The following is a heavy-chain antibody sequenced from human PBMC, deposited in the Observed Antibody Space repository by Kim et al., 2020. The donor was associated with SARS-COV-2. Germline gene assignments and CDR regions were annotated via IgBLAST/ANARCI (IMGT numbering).Heavy chain of an antibody. J-gene: IGHJ6*02. V-gene: IGHV3-21*01. CDR1: GFTFSSYS. CDR2: ISSSSSYI. CDR3: ARDPYGGDLFYYYYGMDV. Sequence: GGSLRLSCAASGFTFSSYSMNWVRQAPGKGLEWVSSISSSSSYIYDADSVKGRFTISRDNAKNSLYLQMNSLRAEDTAVYYCARDPYGGDLFYYYYGMDVWGQGTTVTVTS. D-gene: IGHD2-21*01.